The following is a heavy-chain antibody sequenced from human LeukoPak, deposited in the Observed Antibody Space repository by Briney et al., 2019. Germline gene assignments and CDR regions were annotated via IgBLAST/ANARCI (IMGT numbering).Heavy chain of an antibody. CDR2: IYHTGST. Sequence: SETLSLTCGVSGYSISSGYYWAWIRQPPGKGLEWIGTIYHTGSTYYTPSLGSRVTISVDTSKNEFSLNLNSVTAADTAVYYCARAGWIITSGIDYWGQGALVTVSS. J-gene: IGHJ4*02. CDR1: GYSISSGYY. V-gene: IGHV4-38-2*01. D-gene: IGHD3-10*01. CDR3: ARAGWIITSGIDY.